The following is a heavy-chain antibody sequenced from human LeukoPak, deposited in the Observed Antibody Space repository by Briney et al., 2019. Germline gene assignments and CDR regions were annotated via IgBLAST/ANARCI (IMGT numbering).Heavy chain of an antibody. CDR3: ARDASSSWYVGY. J-gene: IGHJ4*02. CDR2: IIPILGIA. D-gene: IGHD6-13*01. CDR1: GGTFSSYA. Sequence: ASVKVSCKASGGTFSSYAISWVRQAPGQGLEWMGRIIPILGIANYAQKFQARVTITADKSTSTAYMELSSLRSEDTAVYYCARDASSSWYVGYWGQGTLVTVSS. V-gene: IGHV1-69*04.